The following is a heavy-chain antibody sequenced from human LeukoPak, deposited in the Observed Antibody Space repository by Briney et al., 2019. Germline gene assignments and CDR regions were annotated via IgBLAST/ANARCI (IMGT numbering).Heavy chain of an antibody. V-gene: IGHV3-30*04. Sequence: GRSLRLSCAASGFTFSSYAMHWVRQAPGKGLEWVAVISYDGSNKYYADSVKGRFTISRDNSKNTLYLQMNSLRAEDTAVYYCARDSEPYGDYVMGYWGQGTLVTVSS. D-gene: IGHD4-17*01. CDR2: ISYDGSNK. J-gene: IGHJ4*02. CDR1: GFTFSSYA. CDR3: ARDSEPYGDYVMGY.